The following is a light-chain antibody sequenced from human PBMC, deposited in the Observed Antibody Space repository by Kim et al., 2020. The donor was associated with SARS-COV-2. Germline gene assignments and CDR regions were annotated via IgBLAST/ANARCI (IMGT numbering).Light chain of an antibody. CDR3: QNYNSAPWT. Sequence: GDRVTITCRASQDIRNYVAWYQQRPGKAPKLLIYGASALQLGVPSRFSGSGSGTDFTLTISSLQSEDFATYYCQNYNSAPWTFG. CDR1: QDIRNY. V-gene: IGKV1-27*01. J-gene: IGKJ1*01. CDR2: GAS.